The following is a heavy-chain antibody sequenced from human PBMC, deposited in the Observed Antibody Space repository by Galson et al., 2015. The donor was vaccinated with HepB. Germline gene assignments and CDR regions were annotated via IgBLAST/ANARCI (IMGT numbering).Heavy chain of an antibody. CDR3: ARGIVVVPAANYYYYMDV. D-gene: IGHD2-2*01. J-gene: IGHJ6*03. CDR2: IIPIFGTA. CDR1: GGTFSSYA. V-gene: IGHV1-69*13. Sequence: SVKVSCKASGGTFSSYAISWVRQAPGQGLEWMGGIIPIFGTANYAQKFQGRVTITADESTSTAYMELSSLRSEDTAVYYCARGIVVVPAANYYYYMDVWGKGTTVTVSS.